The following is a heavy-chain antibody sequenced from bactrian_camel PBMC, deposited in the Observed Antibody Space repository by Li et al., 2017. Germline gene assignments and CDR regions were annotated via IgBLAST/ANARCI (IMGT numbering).Heavy chain of an antibody. J-gene: IGHJ4*01. Sequence: VQLVESGGGLVQPGGSLRLSCATSGFTFSNYAMHWVRQAPGKGLEWVSTINNGGGSTVYADSVKGRFTISRDNAKNTVYLQMNSLKPEDTAMYYCAATGLPCSMATISKGARGQGTQVTVS. V-gene: IGHV3S40*01. CDR2: INNGGGST. D-gene: IGHD4*01. CDR1: GFTFSNYA. CDR3: AATGLPCSMATISKGA.